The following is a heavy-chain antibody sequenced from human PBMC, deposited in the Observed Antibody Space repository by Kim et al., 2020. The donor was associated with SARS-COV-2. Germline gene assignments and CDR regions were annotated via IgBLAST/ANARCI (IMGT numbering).Heavy chain of an antibody. CDR2: INTTTGNP. V-gene: IGHV7-4-1*02. D-gene: IGHD2-2*01. CDR1: GYTFTTYA. Sequence: ASVKVSCKASGYTFTTYAIHWVRQAPGQGLEWMGWINTTTGNPTYAQGFTGRVVFSLDTSVSTTYLQISSLKAEDTGVYYCATSRWECRGTTCYCPLDYWGQGSPVTVSS. CDR3: ATSRWECRGTTCYCPLDY. J-gene: IGHJ4*02.